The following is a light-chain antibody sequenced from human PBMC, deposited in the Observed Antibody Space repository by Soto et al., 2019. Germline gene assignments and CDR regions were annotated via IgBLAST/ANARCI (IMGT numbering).Light chain of an antibody. CDR2: SAS. Sequence: DIPLTQSPSFLSASVGDRVTMTCRASLGISGYLAWYQQKPGKVPRLLIYSASSLQSGVPSRFSGSGSGTEFTLPINYLQPEDFASYYCQQLDRYPFTFGGGTKVEI. CDR1: LGISGY. CDR3: QQLDRYPFT. V-gene: IGKV1-9*01. J-gene: IGKJ4*01.